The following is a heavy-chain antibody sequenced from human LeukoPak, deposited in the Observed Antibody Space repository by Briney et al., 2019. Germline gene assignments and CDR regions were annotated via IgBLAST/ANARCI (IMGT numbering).Heavy chain of an antibody. Sequence: PGGSLRLSCAGSGFTFSTYWLSWVRQAPGKGLEWVANIKEDGSEKYYVDSVKGRFTISRDNAENSLYLQMNSLRVEDTAVYYCARAPTVLVGYCSSSSCQADYWGQGTLVTVSS. V-gene: IGHV3-7*01. D-gene: IGHD2-2*01. CDR1: GFTFSTYW. J-gene: IGHJ4*02. CDR3: ARAPTVLVGYCSSSSCQADY. CDR2: IKEDGSEK.